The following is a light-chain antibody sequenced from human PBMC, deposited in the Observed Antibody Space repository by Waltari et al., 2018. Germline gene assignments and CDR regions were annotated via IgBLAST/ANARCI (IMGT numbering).Light chain of an antibody. J-gene: IGKJ3*01. Sequence: DIVMIKSLDSLAVSLGERANINCRFSQLSMYRSNNKNFLAWYQQKPGQSPKLLIYWASTRQSRVPDRFTGSWSGTDFTLTTTGVQPEDVAIYYCQQYFITPFTFGPGTKVEIK. V-gene: IGKV4-1*01. CDR1: QLSMYRSNNKNF. CDR2: WAS. CDR3: QQYFITPFT.